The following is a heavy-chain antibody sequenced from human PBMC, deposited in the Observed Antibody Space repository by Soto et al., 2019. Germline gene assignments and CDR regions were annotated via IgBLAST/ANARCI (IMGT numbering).Heavy chain of an antibody. J-gene: IGHJ6*02. V-gene: IGHV1-8*01. D-gene: IGHD6-13*01. CDR2: MNPNSGNT. CDR3: ARSGYSSSWSLYYYYYGMDV. Sequence: ASVKVSCKASGYTFTSYDINWVRQATGQGLEWMGWMNPNSGNTGYAQKFQGRVTMTRNTSISTAYMEQSSLRSEDTAVYYCARSGYSSSWSLYYYYYGMDVWGQGTTVTVSS. CDR1: GYTFTSYD.